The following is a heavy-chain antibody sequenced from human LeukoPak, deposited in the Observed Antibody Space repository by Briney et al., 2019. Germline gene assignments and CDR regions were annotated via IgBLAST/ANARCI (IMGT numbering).Heavy chain of an antibody. D-gene: IGHD4-17*01. V-gene: IGHV3-53*04. Sequence: GSLRPSCVPSGFTPTYNYMSWVRHAPEDWREWGSVIYSDGTTYYADSVKGRFTISKHISKNTMYLQMNSLRVEDTAMYYCASNDFGGYVGAFDVWGQGTRVVVSS. CDR3: ASNDFGGYVGAFDV. CDR2: IYSDGTT. J-gene: IGHJ3*01. CDR1: GFTPTYNY.